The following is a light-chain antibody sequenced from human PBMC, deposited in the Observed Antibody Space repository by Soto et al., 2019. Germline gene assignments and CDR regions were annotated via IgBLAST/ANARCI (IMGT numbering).Light chain of an antibody. J-gene: IGKJ1*01. CDR3: QQSYSSPRT. CDR2: AAS. CDR1: QRISTY. Sequence: DIQMTQSPSTLSAGVGDRVTITCRASQRISTYLNWYQQKPGKAPTLLIYAASSLQSGVPSRFSGGGSGTDFTLTINTLQPEDFATYFCQQSYSSPRTFGQGTKVEIK. V-gene: IGKV1-39*01.